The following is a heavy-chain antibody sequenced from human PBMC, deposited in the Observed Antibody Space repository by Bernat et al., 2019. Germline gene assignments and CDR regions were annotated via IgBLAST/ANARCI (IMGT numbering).Heavy chain of an antibody. CDR3: AKESSAWSSPY. Sequence: VQLLESGGGLVQPGGSLRLSCAASGFTFSTFAMTWVRQAPGKGLEWVSGISGNGADTNYAVSVKGRFTISRDNSKNTLYLQMNSLRAEDTAVYYCAKESSAWSSPYWGQGTLVTVSS. CDR1: GFTFSTFA. CDR2: ISGNGADT. D-gene: IGHD6-19*01. J-gene: IGHJ4*02. V-gene: IGHV3-23*01.